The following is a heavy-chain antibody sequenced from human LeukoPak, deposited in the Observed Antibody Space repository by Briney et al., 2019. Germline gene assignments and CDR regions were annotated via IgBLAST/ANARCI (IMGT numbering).Heavy chain of an antibody. CDR3: ARHPYDYVWGSYPKGFDY. CDR1: GGSMSRHY. Sequence: PSETLSLTCIVSGGSMSRHYWSWIRQPPGKGLEWIGYIYHSGGTNYNPSLKSRVTISVDTSKNQFSLKLSSVTAADTAVYYCARHPYDYVWGSYPKGFDYWGQGTLVTVSS. V-gene: IGHV4-59*08. CDR2: IYHSGGT. J-gene: IGHJ4*02. D-gene: IGHD3-16*02.